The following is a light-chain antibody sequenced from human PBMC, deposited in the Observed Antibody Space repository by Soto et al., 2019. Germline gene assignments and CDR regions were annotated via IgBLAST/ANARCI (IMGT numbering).Light chain of an antibody. V-gene: IGLV2-8*01. CDR3: SSYAGNNVV. J-gene: IGLJ2*01. Sequence: QSVLTQPPSASGSPGQSVTISCTGTSSDVGGYNYVSWYQQHPGKAPKLMIYEVSKRPSGVPDRSSGSKSGNTASLTVSGLQAEDEADYYCSSYAGNNVVFGGGTKVTVL. CDR2: EVS. CDR1: SSDVGGYNY.